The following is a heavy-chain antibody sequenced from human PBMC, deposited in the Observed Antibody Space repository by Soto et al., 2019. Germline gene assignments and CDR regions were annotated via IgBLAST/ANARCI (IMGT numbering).Heavy chain of an antibody. CDR1: GFTFSHYA. V-gene: IGHV3-23*01. Sequence: EVQLLESGGGLVQPGGSLRLSCEASGFTFSHYAMSWVRQAPGKGLEWVSAISAGGSTFYADSVKGRFTISRDNSKNPSYLQMNSLRVEDTAVYYCAKWTYGSGSYSAYWGQGTLVTVSS. D-gene: IGHD3-10*01. CDR3: AKWTYGSGSYSAY. CDR2: ISAGGST. J-gene: IGHJ4*02.